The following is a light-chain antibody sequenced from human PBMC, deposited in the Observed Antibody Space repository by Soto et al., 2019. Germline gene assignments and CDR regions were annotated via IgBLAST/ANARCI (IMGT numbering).Light chain of an antibody. CDR1: QSVASN. J-gene: IGKJ5*01. V-gene: IGKV3-11*01. Sequence: EIVMTQSPASLSVSPGDGATLSCRASQSVASNVAWYQQKPGQAPRLLIYDASNRATGIPARFSGSGSGTDFTLTISSLEPEDFAVYYCQQRSNWPITFGQGTRLEIK. CDR3: QQRSNWPIT. CDR2: DAS.